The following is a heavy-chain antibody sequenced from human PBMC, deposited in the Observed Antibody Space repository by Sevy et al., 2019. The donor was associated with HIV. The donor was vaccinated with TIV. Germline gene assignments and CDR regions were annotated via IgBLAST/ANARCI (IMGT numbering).Heavy chain of an antibody. CDR2: IKSEFDGGAI. D-gene: IGHD5-12*01. CDR1: GFTFSSAW. V-gene: IGHV3-15*01. J-gene: IGHJ6*02. CDR3: ITDPAYRGYDEEVINYYFYGMDV. Sequence: GGSLRLSCTASGFTFSSAWMSWVRQAPGKGLEWVGRIKSEFDGGAIDYAAPVKGRFTISREDSKNTGYLQRNSLKTEDTAVYYCITDPAYRGYDEEVINYYFYGMDVWGQGTTVTVSS.